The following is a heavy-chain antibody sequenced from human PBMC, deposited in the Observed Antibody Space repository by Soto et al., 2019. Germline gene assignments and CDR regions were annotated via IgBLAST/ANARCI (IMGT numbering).Heavy chain of an antibody. V-gene: IGHV3-23*01. CDR2: ISGSGGST. CDR1: GFTFSSYA. CDR3: AKGLEYYYDSSGYPGVDFDY. D-gene: IGHD3-22*01. Sequence: EVQLLESGGGLVQPGGSLRLSCAASGFTFSSYAMSWVRQAPGKGLEWVSAISGSGGSTYYADSVKGRFTISRDNSKNTLYLQMNSLRAEDTAVYYCAKGLEYYYDSSGYPGVDFDYWGQGTLVTVSS. J-gene: IGHJ4*02.